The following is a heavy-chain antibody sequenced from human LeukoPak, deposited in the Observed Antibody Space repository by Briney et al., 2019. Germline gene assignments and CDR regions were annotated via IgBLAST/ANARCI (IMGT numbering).Heavy chain of an antibody. V-gene: IGHV3-11*01. J-gene: IGHJ4*02. CDR1: GFTFSDHP. CDR2: IGGSVAPI. D-gene: IGHD4/OR15-4a*01. CDR3: ARDRRPSVYGGLDN. Sequence: SLRLSCTASGFTFSDHPMSWIRQAPGNGMEWDSYIGGSVAPIQYADSVKGRFTVSRDNADNSLFLQMDSLRAEDTAIYYCARDRRPSVYGGLDNWGQGTLVTVSS.